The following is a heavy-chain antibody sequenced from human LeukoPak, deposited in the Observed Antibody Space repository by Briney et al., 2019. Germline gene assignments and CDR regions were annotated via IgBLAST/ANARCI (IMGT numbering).Heavy chain of an antibody. CDR3: ARLRSVGYGYPFDY. J-gene: IGHJ4*02. CDR2: INPSSGGT. Sequence: ASVKVSCTGSGYTCTDYYMRWGRQAPGQGLEWMGWINPSSGGTNYAQSFQGRVTMARDTSITTAFMELSRLISDDTAVYYCARLRSVGYGYPFDYWGPGTLVTVSS. CDR1: GYTCTDYY. D-gene: IGHD3-16*01. V-gene: IGHV1-2*02.